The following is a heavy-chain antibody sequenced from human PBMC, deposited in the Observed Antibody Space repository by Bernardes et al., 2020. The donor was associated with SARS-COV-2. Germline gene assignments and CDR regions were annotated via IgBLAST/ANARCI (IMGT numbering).Heavy chain of an antibody. CDR1: GYTFTRYN. D-gene: IGHD1-26*01. J-gene: IGHJ4*02. Sequence: ASVKVSCKASGYTFTRYNMHWVRQAPGQGLEWMGIINPSGGSTSYAQKFQGRVTMTRDTSTSTVYMELSSLGSEDTAVYYCARVDSGSYQPLWYWGQGTLVAVCS. V-gene: IGHV1-46*01. CDR3: ARVDSGSYQPLWY. CDR2: INPSGGST.